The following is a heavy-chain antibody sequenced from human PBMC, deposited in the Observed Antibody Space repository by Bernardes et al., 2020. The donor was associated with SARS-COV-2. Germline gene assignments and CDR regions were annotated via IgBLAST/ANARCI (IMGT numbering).Heavy chain of an antibody. V-gene: IGHV4-59*12. CDR3: ARMRPGRLRWDY. D-gene: IGHD3-16*01. CDR1: DGSMTSYY. CDR2: IFYNGDT. Sequence: SETLSLTCTVSDGSMTSYYWSWIRQPPGRGLEWIAYIFYNGDTNYTPSLESRVTISVDTSKNQFSLKLTSATAADTAVYFCARMRPGRLRWDYCGQGALVTVSS. J-gene: IGHJ4*02.